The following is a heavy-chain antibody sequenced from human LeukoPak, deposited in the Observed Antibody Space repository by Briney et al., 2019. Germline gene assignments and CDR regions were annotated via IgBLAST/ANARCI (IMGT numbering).Heavy chain of an antibody. CDR2: IYYSGST. CDR1: GASISSSTDY. D-gene: IGHD5-18*01. CDR3: ARRGYSYPKIYYYYYYMDV. J-gene: IGHJ6*03. Sequence: SETLSLTCTVSGASISSSTDYWGWIRQPPGKGLEWIANIYYSGSTYYNPSLKSRVTISVDTSKNRFSLKLSSVTAADTAVYYCARRGYSYPKIYYYYYYMDVWGKGTTVTISS. V-gene: IGHV4-39*07.